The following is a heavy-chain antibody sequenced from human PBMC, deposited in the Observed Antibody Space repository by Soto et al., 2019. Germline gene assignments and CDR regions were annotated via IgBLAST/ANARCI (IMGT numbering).Heavy chain of an antibody. CDR2: IIPIFGTA. D-gene: IGHD6-13*01. V-gene: IGHV1-69*12. J-gene: IGHJ6*02. CDR1: GGTFSSYA. CDR3: AGGGRRIAAANDDFYGMDV. Sequence: QVQLVQSGAEVKKPGSSVKVSCKASGGTFSSYAISWVRQAPGQGLEWMGGIIPIFGTANYAQKFQGRVTITADESTSRASMELGSLRSEDTAVYYCAGGGRRIAAANDDFYGMDVWSRGTTVTVAS.